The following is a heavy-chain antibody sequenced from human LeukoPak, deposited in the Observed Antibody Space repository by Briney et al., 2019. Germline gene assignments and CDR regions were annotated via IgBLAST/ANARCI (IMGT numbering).Heavy chain of an antibody. CDR1: GFTFSSYA. J-gene: IGHJ4*02. V-gene: IGHV3-23*01. D-gene: IGHD6-6*01. Sequence: PGESLRLSCAASGFTFSSYATSWVRQAPGKGLEWVSGISGSGGSTYYADSVKGRFTISRDNSKSTLYLQMNSLRVEDTAVYYCAKDFYQFVRGIDYWGQGTLVTVSS. CDR2: ISGSGGST. CDR3: AKDFYQFVRGIDY.